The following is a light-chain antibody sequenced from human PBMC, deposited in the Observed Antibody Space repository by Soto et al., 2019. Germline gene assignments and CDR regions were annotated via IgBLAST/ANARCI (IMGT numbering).Light chain of an antibody. J-gene: IGLJ1*01. V-gene: IGLV2-14*01. Sequence: QSVLKQPASVSGSPGQSITISCTGTSSDVGGYNYVSWYQQHPGKAPKLMIYDVSNRPSGVSNGFSGSKSGNTASLTISGLQAEDEADYYCIAYTSSSTLYVFGTGTKLTVL. CDR2: DVS. CDR3: IAYTSSSTLYV. CDR1: SSDVGGYNY.